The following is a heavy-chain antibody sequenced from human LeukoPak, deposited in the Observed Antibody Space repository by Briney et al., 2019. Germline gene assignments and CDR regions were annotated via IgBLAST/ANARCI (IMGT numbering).Heavy chain of an antibody. V-gene: IGHV4-38-2*02. CDR2: IYHSGST. J-gene: IGHJ4*02. D-gene: IGHD3-22*01. CDR1: GYSISSGYY. CDR3: ARDQYYDSSGYYKSFDY. Sequence: SETLSLTCTVSGYSISSGYYWGWIRQPPGKGLEWIGSIYHSGSTYYNPSLKSRVTISVDTPKNQFSLKLSSVTAADTAVYYCARDQYYDSSGYYKSFDYWGQGTLVTVSS.